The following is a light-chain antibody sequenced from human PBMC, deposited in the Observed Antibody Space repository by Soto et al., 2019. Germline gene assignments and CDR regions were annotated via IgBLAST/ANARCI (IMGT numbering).Light chain of an antibody. CDR3: QQYNNWPPIT. CDR1: QSVSSN. Sequence: EIVMTQSPATLSVSPGERATLSCRASQSVSSNLAWYQQKPGQAPRLLIYGASTRATGVPARFSGSRSGTEFALTFSRLQSEDFAVYYCQQYNNWPPITFGQGTRLEIK. V-gene: IGKV3-15*01. CDR2: GAS. J-gene: IGKJ5*01.